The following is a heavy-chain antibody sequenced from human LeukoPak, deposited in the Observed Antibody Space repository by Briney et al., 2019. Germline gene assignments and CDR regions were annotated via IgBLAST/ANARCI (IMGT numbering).Heavy chain of an antibody. D-gene: IGHD4-17*01. CDR1: GFTFNNYW. V-gene: IGHV3-74*01. J-gene: IGHJ4*02. CDR2: INNGGSFT. CDR3: VRDTEGYFDH. Sequence: PGGSLRLSCVVSGFTFNNYWMHWVRQAPGRGLVWVSRINNGGSFTSYADSVKGRFTMSRDNAKNTLYLQLNSLRVEDTAVYYCVRDTEGYFDHWGQGTLVTVSS.